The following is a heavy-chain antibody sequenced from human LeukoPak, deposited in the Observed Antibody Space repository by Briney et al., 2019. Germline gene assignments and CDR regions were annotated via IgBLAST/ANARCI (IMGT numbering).Heavy chain of an antibody. CDR3: ARGFSEERAARNWFDP. CDR2: IYHSGST. CDR1: GGSISSGGYS. D-gene: IGHD1-1*01. Sequence: SETLSLTCAVSGGSISSGGYSWSWIRQPPGKGLEWIGYIYHSGSTYYNPSLKSRVTISVDTSKNQFSLKLSSVTAADTAVYYCARGFSEERAARNWFDPWGQGTLVTVSS. V-gene: IGHV4-30-2*01. J-gene: IGHJ5*02.